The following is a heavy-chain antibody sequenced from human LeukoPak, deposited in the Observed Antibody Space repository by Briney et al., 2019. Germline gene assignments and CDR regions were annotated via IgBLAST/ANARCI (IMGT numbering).Heavy chain of an antibody. CDR1: GYSFTNYW. CDR3: ARHGVASGSSSDY. CDR2: IYPGDSDT. J-gene: IGHJ4*02. D-gene: IGHD1-26*01. V-gene: IGHV5-51*01. Sequence: GESLKISCKGSGYSFTNYWIAWVRQMPRKGLEWMGIIYPGDSDTRYSPSFQGQVTISADKSISTAYLQWSSLKASDTAMYYCARHGVASGSSSDYWGQGTLVTVSS.